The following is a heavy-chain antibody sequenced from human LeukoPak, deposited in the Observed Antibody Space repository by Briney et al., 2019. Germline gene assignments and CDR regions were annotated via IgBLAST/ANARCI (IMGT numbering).Heavy chain of an antibody. V-gene: IGHV4-34*01. D-gene: IGHD4-17*01. CDR2: INHSGST. CDR3: ARGWGYGDYWYFDY. CDR1: GGSSSGYY. Sequence: SETLSLTCAVYGGSSSGYYWGWIRQPPGKGLEWIGEINHSGSTNYNPSLKSRVTISVDTSKNQFSLKLSSVTAADTAVYYCARGWGYGDYWYFDYWGQGTLVTVSS. J-gene: IGHJ4*02.